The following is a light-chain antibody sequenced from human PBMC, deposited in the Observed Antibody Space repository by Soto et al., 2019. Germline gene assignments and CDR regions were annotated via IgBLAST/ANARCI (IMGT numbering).Light chain of an antibody. J-gene: IGKJ1*01. CDR1: QSINSW. V-gene: IGKV1-5*03. Sequence: DLQMTQSPSTLSASVGDRVTITCRASQSINSWLAWYQQKPGKAPKLLIYKASSLESGVPSRFSGSGSGTESTLTISSLQPDDFATYYCQQYNYLWTFGQGTKVEIK. CDR3: QQYNYLWT. CDR2: KAS.